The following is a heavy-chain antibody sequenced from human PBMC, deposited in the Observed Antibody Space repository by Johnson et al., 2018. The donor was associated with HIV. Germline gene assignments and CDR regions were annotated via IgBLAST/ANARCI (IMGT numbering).Heavy chain of an antibody. CDR2: ISYDGSNK. D-gene: IGHD7-27*01. Sequence: QVQLVESGGGLVQPGGSLRLSCAASGFTFSSYAMSWVRQAPGKGLEWVAVISYDGSNKYYADSVKGRFTISRDNSKNTLYLQMNSLRAEDTAVYYCAKGLNWGGDAFDIWGQGTMVTVSS. J-gene: IGHJ3*02. CDR1: GFTFSSYA. V-gene: IGHV3-30*18. CDR3: AKGLNWGGDAFDI.